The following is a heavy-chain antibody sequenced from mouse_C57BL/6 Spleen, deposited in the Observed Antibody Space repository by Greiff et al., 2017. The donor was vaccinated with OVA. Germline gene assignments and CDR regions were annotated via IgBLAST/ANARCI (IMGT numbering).Heavy chain of an antibody. CDR1: GYAFSSYW. CDR2: IYPGDGDT. CDR3: ARGAITTPYYFDY. D-gene: IGHD2-4*01. Sequence: QVQLQQSGAELVKPGASVKISCKASGYAFSSYWMNWVKQRPGKGLEWIGQIYPGDGDTNYNGKFKGKATLTADKSSSTAYMQLSSLTSEDSAVYFCARGAITTPYYFDYWGQGTTLTVSS. V-gene: IGHV1-80*01. J-gene: IGHJ2*01.